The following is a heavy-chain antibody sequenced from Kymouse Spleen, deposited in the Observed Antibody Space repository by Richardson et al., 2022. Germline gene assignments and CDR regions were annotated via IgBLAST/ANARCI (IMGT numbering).Heavy chain of an antibody. CDR1: GGSISSSSYY. CDR2: IYYSGST. CDR3: ARGYYGSGSYYRYYGMDV. D-gene: IGHD3-10*01. Sequence: QLQLQESGPGLVKPSETLSLTCTVSGGSISSSSYYWGWIRQPPGKGLEWIGSIYYSGSTYYNPSLKSRVTISVDTSKNQFSLKLSSVTAADTAVYYCARGYYGSGSYYRYYGMDVWGQGTTVTVSS. J-gene: IGHJ6*02. V-gene: IGHV4-39*01.